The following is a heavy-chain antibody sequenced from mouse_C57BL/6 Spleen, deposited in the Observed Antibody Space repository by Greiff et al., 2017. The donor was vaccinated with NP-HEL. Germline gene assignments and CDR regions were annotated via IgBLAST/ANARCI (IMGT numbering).Heavy chain of an antibody. J-gene: IGHJ4*01. CDR2: INPSSGYT. CDR1: GYTFPSYW. V-gene: IGHV1-7*01. D-gene: IGHD1-1*01. Sequence: QVQLQQSGAELAKPGASVKLSCKASGYTFPSYWMHWVKHRPGRGLEWIGYINPSSGYTKYNQKFKDKATLTADKSSSTAYMQLSSLTYEDSAVYYCAAFITTVVAHYYAMDYWGQGTSVTVSS. CDR3: AAFITTVVAHYYAMDY.